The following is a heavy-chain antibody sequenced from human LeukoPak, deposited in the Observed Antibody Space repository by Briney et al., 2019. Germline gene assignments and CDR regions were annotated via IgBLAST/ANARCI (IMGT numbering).Heavy chain of an antibody. CDR3: ARVLRPMASQYYFDY. V-gene: IGHV4-59*01. CDR1: GASINTYY. D-gene: IGHD3-10*01. Sequence: PSETLALTCTVSGASINTYYWSWIRQPPGKGLEWIGYIYYSGTTSYNPSLKTRVTISIDTSKNQFSLKLSSVTAADTAVYYCARVLRPMASQYYFDYWGQGTLVTVSS. CDR2: IYYSGTT. J-gene: IGHJ4*02.